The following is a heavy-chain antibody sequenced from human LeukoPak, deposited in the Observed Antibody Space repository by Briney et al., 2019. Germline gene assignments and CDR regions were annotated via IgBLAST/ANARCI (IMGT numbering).Heavy chain of an antibody. Sequence: PPETLSLTRTLSGACISRGRYYCSWIRQHPGQGPEWIGYIYYSGSTYYYPSLKSRVTISVDTSKNQFSLKLSSVTAADTAVYYCAREGSLMYYYDSSGYYDYWGQGTLVTVSS. CDR2: IYYSGST. J-gene: IGHJ4*02. D-gene: IGHD3-22*01. V-gene: IGHV4-31*03. CDR1: GACISRGRYY. CDR3: AREGSLMYYYDSSGYYDY.